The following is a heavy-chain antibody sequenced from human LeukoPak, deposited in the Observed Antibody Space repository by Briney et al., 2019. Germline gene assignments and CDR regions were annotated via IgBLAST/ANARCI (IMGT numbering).Heavy chain of an antibody. J-gene: IGHJ3*02. Sequence: GGSLRLSCAASGFTFNNYGMVWVRQAPGRGLQWVSYISSSSSTLTYADSVKGRFTTSRDNAKNSLYLQMNSLRAGDTAVYYCARVFDDAFDIWGQGTMVTVSS. D-gene: IGHD3-3*01. V-gene: IGHV3-48*01. CDR3: ARVFDDAFDI. CDR1: GFTFNNYG. CDR2: ISSSSSTL.